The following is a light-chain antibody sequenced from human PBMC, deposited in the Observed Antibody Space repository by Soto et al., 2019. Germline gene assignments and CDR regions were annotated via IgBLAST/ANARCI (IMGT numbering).Light chain of an antibody. Sequence: DVVLTQSPVSLPVTLGQPASISCRASQSLLYSDGKTYLNWFHQRPGQSPRRLIYQVSIRDSGVRLRFSCSGSGTDFTLHISRVETEDVGVYYCMQPIHWPFTVGSGTKVDIK. V-gene: IGKV2-30*01. CDR3: MQPIHWPFT. CDR1: QSLLYSDGKTY. J-gene: IGKJ3*01. CDR2: QVS.